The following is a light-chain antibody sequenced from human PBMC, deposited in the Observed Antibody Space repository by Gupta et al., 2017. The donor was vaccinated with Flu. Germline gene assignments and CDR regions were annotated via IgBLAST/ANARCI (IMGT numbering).Light chain of an antibody. Sequence: ERVTLSCRASQRPSGNYLAWFQQRPGQAPRLLIYAVSNRATGIPDRFSGSVFGTDFTLTISRLEPEDFATYYCQHYGSPPWTFGQGTKVEVK. J-gene: IGKJ1*01. CDR3: QHYGSPPWT. CDR1: QRPSGNY. V-gene: IGKV3-20*01. CDR2: AVS.